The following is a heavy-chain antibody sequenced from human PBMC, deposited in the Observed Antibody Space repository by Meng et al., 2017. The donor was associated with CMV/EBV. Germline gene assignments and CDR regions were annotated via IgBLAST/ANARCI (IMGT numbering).Heavy chain of an antibody. D-gene: IGHD4-17*01. CDR2: ISSTGSDI. J-gene: IGHJ5*02. CDR1: GFIFSSYA. CDR3: ARGVNPTVTTHWFDP. Sequence: GESLKISCAASGFIFSSYAINWVRQAPGKGLEWVSSISSTGSDIYYADSVKGRFTISRDNAKNSLYLQMSSLRAEDTAVYYCARGVNPTVTTHWFDPWGQGALVTVSS. V-gene: IGHV3-21*01.